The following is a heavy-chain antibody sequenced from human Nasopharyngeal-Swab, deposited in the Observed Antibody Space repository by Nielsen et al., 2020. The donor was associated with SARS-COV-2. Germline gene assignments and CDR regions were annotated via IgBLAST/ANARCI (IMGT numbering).Heavy chain of an antibody. V-gene: IGHV1-69*01. CDR3: ARDLGCSSNSCYEGNWFDP. J-gene: IGHJ5*02. D-gene: IGHD2-2*01. Sequence: WVRQAPGQGLEWIGGIIPIFGTANYAQKFQGRVTITADESTSTAYMELSSLRSEDTAVYYCARDLGCSSNSCYEGNWFDPWGQGTLVTVSS. CDR2: IIPIFGTA.